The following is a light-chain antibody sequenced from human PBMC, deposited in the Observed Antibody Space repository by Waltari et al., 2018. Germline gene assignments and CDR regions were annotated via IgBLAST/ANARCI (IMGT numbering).Light chain of an antibody. V-gene: IGKV1-39*01. CDR2: AAS. J-gene: IGKJ2*01. Sequence: DIQMTQSPSSLSASVGDRVTLTCRASQSISSYLNWYQQKPGKAPKLLIYAASSLQSGVPSRFSGSGSGTDFTLTISSLQPEDFATYYCQQKDTFGQGTKLEIK. CDR3: QQKDT. CDR1: QSISSY.